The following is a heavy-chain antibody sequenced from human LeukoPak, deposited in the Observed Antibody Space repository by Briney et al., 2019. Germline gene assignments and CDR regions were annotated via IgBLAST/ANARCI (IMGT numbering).Heavy chain of an antibody. V-gene: IGHV4-4*02. CDR3: ARNTNYYDSSGYWFDP. D-gene: IGHD3-22*01. Sequence: SETLSLTCAVSGGSISSSNWWSWVRQPPGKGLEWIGYIYHSGSTYYNPSLKSRVTISVDRSKNQFSLKLSSVTAADTAVYYCARNTNYYDSSGYWFDPWGRGTLVTVSS. J-gene: IGHJ5*02. CDR1: GGSISSSNW. CDR2: IYHSGST.